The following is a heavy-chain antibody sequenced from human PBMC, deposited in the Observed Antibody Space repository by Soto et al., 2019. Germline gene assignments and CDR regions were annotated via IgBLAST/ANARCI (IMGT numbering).Heavy chain of an antibody. V-gene: IGHV3-23*01. J-gene: IGHJ6*02. CDR2: ISGSGDKT. D-gene: IGHD2-2*01. CDR3: AKSGQSSWANMDA. CDR1: GFTFSSYA. Sequence: EVQLLESGGGLVQPGGSLRLSCAASGFTFSSYAINWVRQAPGKGLEWVSTISGSGDKTYYADSVKGRFTISRDNSKNTLSLQMNSLRAEDTAVYYCAKSGQSSWANMDAWGQGTTVTVSS.